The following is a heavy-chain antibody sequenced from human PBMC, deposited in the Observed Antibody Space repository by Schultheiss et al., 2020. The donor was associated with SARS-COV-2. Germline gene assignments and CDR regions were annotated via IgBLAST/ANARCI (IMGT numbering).Heavy chain of an antibody. D-gene: IGHD1-1*01. CDR3: ARAEGSDDPFDP. CDR2: INHSGST. CDR1: GGSFSAYY. Sequence: SETLSLTCAVYGGSFSAYYWSWIRQPPGKGLEWIGEINHSGSTNYNPSLKSRVTISVDTSKNQFSLKLTSVTAADTAVYYCARAEGSDDPFDPWGQGTLVTVSS. J-gene: IGHJ5*02. V-gene: IGHV4-34*01.